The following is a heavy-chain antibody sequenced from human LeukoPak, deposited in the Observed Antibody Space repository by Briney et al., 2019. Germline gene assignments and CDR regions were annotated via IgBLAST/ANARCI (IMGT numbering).Heavy chain of an antibody. CDR1: GFTVSSNY. V-gene: IGHV3-53*01. CDR3: ARESGSGYSYFDY. CDR2: IYSGGST. Sequence: KTGGSLRLSCAASGFTVSSNYMSWVRQAPGKGLEWVSVIYSGGSTYYADSVKGRFTISRDNSKNTLYLQMNSLRAEDTAVYYCARESGSGYSYFDYWGQGTLVTVSS. J-gene: IGHJ4*02. D-gene: IGHD3-22*01.